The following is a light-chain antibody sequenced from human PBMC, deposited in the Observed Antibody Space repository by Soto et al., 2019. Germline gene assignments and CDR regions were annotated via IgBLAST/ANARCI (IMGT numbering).Light chain of an antibody. CDR1: QSVSSKS. Sequence: EIVLTQSPGTLSLSPGERATLSCRASQSVSSKSLAWYQQKPGRAPRVLIYGTSIRASGVPERFSGGGSGTDFTLTITRLEPEDFAVYYCQQYGSSLFTFGPGTKVDFK. J-gene: IGKJ3*01. CDR2: GTS. V-gene: IGKV3-20*01. CDR3: QQYGSSLFT.